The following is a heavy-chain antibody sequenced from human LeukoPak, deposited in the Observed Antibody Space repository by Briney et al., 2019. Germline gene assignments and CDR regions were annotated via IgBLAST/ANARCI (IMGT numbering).Heavy chain of an antibody. CDR3: AREAGPKALDFDY. J-gene: IGHJ4*02. CDR1: GGSISSYY. Sequence: RPSETLSPTCTVSGGSISSYYWSWIRQPLGKGLERIEYIYYSGSTNYNPSLKSRVTIAVDTSKNQFSLKLSSVTAADTAVYYCAREAGPKALDFDYWGQGTLVTVSS. V-gene: IGHV4-59*01. CDR2: IYYSGST.